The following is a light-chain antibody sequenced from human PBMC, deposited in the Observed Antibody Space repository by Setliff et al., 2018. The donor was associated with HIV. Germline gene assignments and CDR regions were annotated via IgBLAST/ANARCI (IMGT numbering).Light chain of an antibody. V-gene: IGLV3-1*01. CDR2: QDS. Sequence: SYELTQPPSVSVSPGQTASITCSGDKLGDKYAFWYQQKPGQSPVLVIYQDSKRPSGIPERFSGSNSGNTATLTISGTQAMDEADYYCQAWDSSTVVFGTGTKAPS. J-gene: IGLJ1*01. CDR1: KLGDKY. CDR3: QAWDSSTVV.